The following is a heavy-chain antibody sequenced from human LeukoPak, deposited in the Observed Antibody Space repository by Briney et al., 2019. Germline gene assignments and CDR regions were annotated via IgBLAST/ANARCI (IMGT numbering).Heavy chain of an antibody. CDR1: GYTFTSYD. J-gene: IGHJ4*02. D-gene: IGHD3-10*01. CDR2: MNPNSGNT. Sequence: ASVKVSCKASGYTFTSYDINWVRQATGQGLEWMGWMNPNSGNTGYAQKFQGRVTITRNTSISTAYMELSSLRSEDTAVYYCARGRKVRGVIITRKDPVDYWGQGTLVTVSS. V-gene: IGHV1-8*03. CDR3: ARGRKVRGVIITRKDPVDY.